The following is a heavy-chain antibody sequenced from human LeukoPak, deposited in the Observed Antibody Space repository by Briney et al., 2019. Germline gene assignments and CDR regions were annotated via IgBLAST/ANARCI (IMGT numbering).Heavy chain of an antibody. CDR2: IYHSGST. CDR3: ARGELTTVTTGAFDI. D-gene: IGHD4-17*01. J-gene: IGHJ3*02. CDR1: GYSISSGYY. Sequence: SETLSLTCAVSGYSISSGYYWGWIRQPPGKGLEWIGSIYHSGSTYYNPSLKSRVTISVDTSKNQFSLKVSSVTAADTAVYYCARGELTTVTTGAFDIWGQGTMVTVSS. V-gene: IGHV4-38-2*01.